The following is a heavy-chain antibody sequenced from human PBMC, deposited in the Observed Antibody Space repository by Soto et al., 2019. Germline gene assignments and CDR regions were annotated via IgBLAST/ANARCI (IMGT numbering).Heavy chain of an antibody. V-gene: IGHV4-34*01. CDR2: INHSGST. CDR1: GGSFSGYY. D-gene: IGHD6-13*01. J-gene: IGHJ4*02. CDR3: ARVRAYSSSWYGASGRFPDY. Sequence: PSETLSLTCAVYGGSFSGYYWSWIRQPPGKGLEWIGEINHSGSTNYNPSLKSRVTISVDTSKNQFSLKLSSVTAADTAVYYCARVRAYSSSWYGASGRFPDYWGQGTLVTVSS.